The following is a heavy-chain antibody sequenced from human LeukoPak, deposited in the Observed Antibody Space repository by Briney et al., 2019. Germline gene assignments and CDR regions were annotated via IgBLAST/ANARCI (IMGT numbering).Heavy chain of an antibody. Sequence: SETLSLTCTVSGGSISSSSYYWGWIRQPPEKGLEWIGSIYYSGSTYYNPSLKSRVTISVDTSKNQFSLKLSSVTAADTAVYYCASGYSYSFLFIYWGQGTLVTVSS. J-gene: IGHJ4*02. CDR3: ASGYSYSFLFIY. D-gene: IGHD5-18*01. CDR1: GGSISSSSYY. V-gene: IGHV4-39*01. CDR2: IYYSGST.